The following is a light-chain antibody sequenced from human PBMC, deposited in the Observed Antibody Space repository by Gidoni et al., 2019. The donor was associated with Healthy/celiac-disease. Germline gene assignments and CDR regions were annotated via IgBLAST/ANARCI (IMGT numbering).Light chain of an antibody. CDR2: DAS. Sequence: EIVLTQSPATLSLSPGELATLSCRASQSVSSYLAWYQQKPGQAPSLLIYDASNRATGIPARFSGSGSGTDFTLTIISLEPEDFAVYYCQQRSNWPPITFGQGTRLEIK. CDR1: QSVSSY. J-gene: IGKJ5*01. CDR3: QQRSNWPPIT. V-gene: IGKV3-11*01.